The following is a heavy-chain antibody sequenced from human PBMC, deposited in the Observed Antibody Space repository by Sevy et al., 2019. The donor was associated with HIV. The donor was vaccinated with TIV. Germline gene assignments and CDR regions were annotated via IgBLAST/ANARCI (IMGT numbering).Heavy chain of an antibody. J-gene: IGHJ4*02. CDR2: IIWNGVSS. CDR3: ARYKSCGGAGYDFDN. D-gene: IGHD2-21*02. V-gene: IGHV3-20*04. CDR1: GFIFDDYG. Sequence: GGSLRLSCVASGFIFDDYGMSWVRQTPGKGLEWVSSIIWNGVSSNYADSVDGQFSISRFNAKNYLYLQMNSLRAEDTAFYYSARYKSCGGAGYDFDNWGQGTLVTVSS.